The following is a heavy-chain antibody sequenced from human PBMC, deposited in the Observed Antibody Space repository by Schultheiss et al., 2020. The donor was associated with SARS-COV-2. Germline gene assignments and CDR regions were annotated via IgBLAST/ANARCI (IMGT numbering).Heavy chain of an antibody. V-gene: IGHV4-59*12. Sequence: SETLSLTCTVSGGSISSYYWGWIRQPPGKGLEWIGSIYYSGSTNYNPSLKSRVTISVDTSKNQFSLKLSSVTAADTAVYYCARGGCSSTSCYSVYFDYWGQGTLVTVSS. D-gene: IGHD2-2*01. CDR2: IYYSGST. J-gene: IGHJ4*02. CDR1: GGSISSYY. CDR3: ARGGCSSTSCYSVYFDY.